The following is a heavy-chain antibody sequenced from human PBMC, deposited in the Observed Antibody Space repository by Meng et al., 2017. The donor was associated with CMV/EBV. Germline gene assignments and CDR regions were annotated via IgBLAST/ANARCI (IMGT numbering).Heavy chain of an antibody. CDR2: ISVYNGHT. CDR3: ARGVPLGIIYSFDY. CDR1: GYTFTGYG. J-gene: IGHJ4*01. Sequence: QVQLVQSGVEVKKPGASVKVSCKASGYTFTGYGISWVRQAPGQGLEWMGWISVYNGHTNFAQNLQGRVTMTTDTSTNTAYVELRSLRSDDTATYYCARGVPLGIIYSFDYWGQGTLVTVSS. V-gene: IGHV1-18*01. D-gene: IGHD2-21*01.